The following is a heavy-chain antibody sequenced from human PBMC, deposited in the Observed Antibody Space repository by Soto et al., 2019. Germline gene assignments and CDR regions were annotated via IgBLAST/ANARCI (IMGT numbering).Heavy chain of an antibody. Sequence: HPGGSLRLSCAASGFTFSSYAMNWVRQAPGKGLEWVSAIIGSGDNTYHADSVKGRFTISRDNSKNTLYLQMNSLRAEDTAVYYCAKDRSGSTWDDAFDIWGQGTMVTASS. J-gene: IGHJ3*02. CDR3: AKDRSGSTWDDAFDI. CDR1: GFTFSSYA. CDR2: IIGSGDNT. V-gene: IGHV3-23*01. D-gene: IGHD3-3*01.